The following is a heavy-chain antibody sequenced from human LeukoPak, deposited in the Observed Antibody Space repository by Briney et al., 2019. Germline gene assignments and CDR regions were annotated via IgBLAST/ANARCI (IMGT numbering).Heavy chain of an antibody. D-gene: IGHD3/OR15-3a*01. CDR1: GYTFTYYY. Sequence: ASVKVSCKASGYTFTYYYMHWVRQAPGQGLEWMGWISPNSGGTNYAQKFQGRVTMTRDTSISTAYMELSRLRSDDTAVYYCARGGLIFARSGDAFDIWGQGTMVIVSS. J-gene: IGHJ3*02. CDR3: ARGGLIFARSGDAFDI. V-gene: IGHV1-2*02. CDR2: ISPNSGGT.